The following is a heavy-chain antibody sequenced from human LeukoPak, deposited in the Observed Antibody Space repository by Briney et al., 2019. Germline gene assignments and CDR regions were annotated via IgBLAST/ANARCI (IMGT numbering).Heavy chain of an antibody. CDR3: ATAHLAAAGTHLDY. J-gene: IGHJ4*02. Sequence: ASVKVSCKVSGYTLTELSMHWVRHAPGKGLERMGGFDPEDGETIYAQKFQGRVTMTEDTSTDTAYMELSSLRSEDTAVYYCATAHLAAAGTHLDYWGQGTLATVSS. CDR2: FDPEDGET. V-gene: IGHV1-24*01. CDR1: GYTLTELS. D-gene: IGHD6-13*01.